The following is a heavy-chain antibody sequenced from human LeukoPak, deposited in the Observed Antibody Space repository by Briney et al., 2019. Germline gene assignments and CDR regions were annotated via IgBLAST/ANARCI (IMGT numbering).Heavy chain of an antibody. D-gene: IGHD2-2*01. CDR2: IIPIFGTA. CDR3: ARAAYCSSTSCYYMDV. J-gene: IGHJ6*03. V-gene: IGHV1-69*05. Sequence: GSSVKVSCKASRVTFSSYAISWVRQAPGHRLEWMGGIIPIFGTANYAQKFQGRVTITTDESTSTAYMELSSLRSEDTAVYYCARAAYCSSTSCYYMDVWGKGTTVTVSS. CDR1: RVTFSSYA.